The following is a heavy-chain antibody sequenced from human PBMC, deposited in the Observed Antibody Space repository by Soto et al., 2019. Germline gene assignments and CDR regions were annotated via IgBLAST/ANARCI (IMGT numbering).Heavy chain of an antibody. CDR1: GFTFSSYA. D-gene: IGHD3-9*01. CDR2: ISGSGGST. Sequence: GGSLRLSCAASGFTFSSYAMSWVRQAPGKGLEWVSAISGSGGSTYYADSVKGRFTISRDNSKNTLYLQMNSLRAEDTAVYYCAKGFSGYDILTGYYIFDYWGQGTLVTVSS. V-gene: IGHV3-23*01. CDR3: AKGFSGYDILTGYYIFDY. J-gene: IGHJ4*02.